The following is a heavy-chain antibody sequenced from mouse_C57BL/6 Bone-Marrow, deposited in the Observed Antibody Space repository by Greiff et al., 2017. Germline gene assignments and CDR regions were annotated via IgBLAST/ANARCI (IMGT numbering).Heavy chain of an antibody. CDR3: ARQGSYYYGSSPYAMDY. J-gene: IGHJ4*01. CDR2: ISNLAYSI. CDR1: GFTFSDYG. V-gene: IGHV5-15*01. D-gene: IGHD1-1*01. Sequence: EVHLVESGGGLVQPGGSLKLSCAASGFTFSDYGMAWVRQAPRKGPEWVAFISNLAYSIYYADTVTGRFTISRENAKNTLYLEMSSLRSEDTAMYYCARQGSYYYGSSPYAMDYWGQGTSVTVSS.